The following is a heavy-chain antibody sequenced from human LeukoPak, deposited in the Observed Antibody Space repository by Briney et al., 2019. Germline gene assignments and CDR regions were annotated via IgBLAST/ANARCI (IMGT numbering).Heavy chain of an antibody. CDR2: ISFSVNTK. Sequence: GGSLRLSCAASGFTFSDYSMNWVRQAPGKGLEWVSYISFSVNTKYYGDSVKGRFTISRDNAKNSLYLHMDSLRAEDTAVYYCARVREDYDILTGYDFDYWGQGTLVTVSS. V-gene: IGHV3-48*04. J-gene: IGHJ4*02. D-gene: IGHD3-9*01. CDR1: GFTFSDYS. CDR3: ARVREDYDILTGYDFDY.